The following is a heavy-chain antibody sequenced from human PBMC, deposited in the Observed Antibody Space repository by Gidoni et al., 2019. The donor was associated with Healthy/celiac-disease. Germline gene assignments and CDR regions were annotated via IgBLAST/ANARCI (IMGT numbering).Heavy chain of an antibody. J-gene: IGHJ6*03. D-gene: IGHD2-2*01. CDR1: GFTFSSYW. CDR2: IKQDGSEK. Sequence: EVQLVESGGGLVQPGGSLRLSCAASGFTFSSYWMSWFRQAPGKGLEWVANIKQDGSEKYYVDSVKGRFTISRDNAKNSLYLQMNSLRAEDTAVYYCARDDLEGGSWYQLLTGYYMDVWGKGTTVTVSS. CDR3: ARDDLEGGSWYQLLTGYYMDV. V-gene: IGHV3-7*04.